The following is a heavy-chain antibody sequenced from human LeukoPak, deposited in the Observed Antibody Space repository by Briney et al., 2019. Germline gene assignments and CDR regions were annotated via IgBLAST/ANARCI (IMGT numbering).Heavy chain of an antibody. V-gene: IGHV1-2*02. Sequence: ASVKVSCKASGYTFTGYYMHWVRQAPGQGLEWMGWINPNSGGTNYAQKFQGRVTMTRDTSISTAYMELRSLRSDDTAVYYCARDGAVQLWWGGYYYYYMDVWGKGTTVTVSS. CDR3: ARDGAVQLWWGGYYYYYMDV. D-gene: IGHD5-18*01. CDR1: GYTFTGYY. J-gene: IGHJ6*03. CDR2: INPNSGGT.